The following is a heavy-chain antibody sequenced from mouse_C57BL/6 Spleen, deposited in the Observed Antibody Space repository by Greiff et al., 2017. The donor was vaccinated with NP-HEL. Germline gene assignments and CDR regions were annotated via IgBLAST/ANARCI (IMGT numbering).Heavy chain of an antibody. Sequence: QVQLQQSGAELVRPGTSVKVSCKASGYAFTNYLIEWVKQRPGQGLEWIGVINPGSGGTNYNEKFKGKATLTADKSSSTAYMQLSSLTSEDSAVYFCARSQGSSGSWGFAYWGQGTLVTVSA. CDR1: GYAFTNYL. CDR3: ARSQGSSGSWGFAY. V-gene: IGHV1-54*01. J-gene: IGHJ3*01. CDR2: INPGSGGT. D-gene: IGHD3-2*02.